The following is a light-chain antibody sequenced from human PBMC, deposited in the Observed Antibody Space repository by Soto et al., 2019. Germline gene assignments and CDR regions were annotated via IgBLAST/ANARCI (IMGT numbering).Light chain of an antibody. J-gene: IGLJ2*01. CDR1: SSNIGSNT. V-gene: IGLV1-44*01. CDR3: AAWDDSLNGVV. Sequence: QSVLTQPPSASGTPGQRVTISCSGSSSNIGSNTVNWYQQLPGTAPKLLIYSNNQRPSGVPARCSGSKSGTSASLAISGLQSEDEADYYCAAWDDSLNGVVFGGGTKVTVL. CDR2: SNN.